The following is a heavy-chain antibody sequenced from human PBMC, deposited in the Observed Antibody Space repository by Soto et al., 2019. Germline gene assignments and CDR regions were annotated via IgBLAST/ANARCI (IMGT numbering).Heavy chain of an antibody. V-gene: IGHV3-23*01. J-gene: IGHJ3*02. CDR2: ISSSGDSA. Sequence: GGSLRLSCAASGFFFSTYAMNWVRQAPGKGLEWVSAISSSGDSAYYAESVRGRFTISRDNSINTLYLQMRSLRPEDTAVYFCAHPRGYGVFDAVDIWGQGTMVTVSS. CDR3: AHPRGYGVFDAVDI. CDR1: GFFFSTYA. D-gene: IGHD4-17*01.